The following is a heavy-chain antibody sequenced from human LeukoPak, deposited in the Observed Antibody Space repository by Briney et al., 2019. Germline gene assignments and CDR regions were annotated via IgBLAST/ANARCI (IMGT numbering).Heavy chain of an antibody. D-gene: IGHD3-22*01. CDR3: ARVVYDSSGYWDYFDY. Sequence: ASVKVSCKASGYTFTSYDINWVRQATGQGLEWMGWMNPNSGNTGYAQKFQGRVTMTRNTSISTAYMEPSSLRSEDTAVYYCARVVYDSSGYWDYFDYWGQGTLVTVSS. CDR1: GYTFTSYD. V-gene: IGHV1-8*01. CDR2: MNPNSGNT. J-gene: IGHJ4*02.